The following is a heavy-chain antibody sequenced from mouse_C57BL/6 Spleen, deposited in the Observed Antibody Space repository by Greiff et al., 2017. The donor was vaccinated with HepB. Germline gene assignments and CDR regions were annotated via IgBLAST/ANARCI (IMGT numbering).Heavy chain of an antibody. CDR3: ARAPNWDDYAMDY. D-gene: IGHD4-1*02. CDR2: ISSGSSTI. V-gene: IGHV5-17*01. J-gene: IGHJ4*01. CDR1: GFTFSDYG. Sequence: EVHLVESGGGLVKPGGSLKLSCAASGFTFSDYGMHWVRQAPEKGLEWVAYISSGSSTIYYADTVKGRFTISRDNAKNTLFLQMTSLRSEDTAMYYCARAPNWDDYAMDYWGQGTSVTVSS.